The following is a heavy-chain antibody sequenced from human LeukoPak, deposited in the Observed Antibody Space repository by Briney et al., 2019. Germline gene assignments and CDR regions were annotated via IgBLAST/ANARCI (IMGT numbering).Heavy chain of an antibody. CDR3: AKSIGVEMATIIDAFDI. Sequence: GGSLRLSCAASGFTFSSYGMHWVRQAPGKGLEWVAVIWYDGSNKYYADSVKGRFTISRDNSKNTLYLQMNSLRAEDTAVYYCAKSIGVEMATIIDAFDIWGQGTMVTVSS. J-gene: IGHJ3*02. CDR1: GFTFSSYG. D-gene: IGHD5-24*01. V-gene: IGHV3-33*06. CDR2: IWYDGSNK.